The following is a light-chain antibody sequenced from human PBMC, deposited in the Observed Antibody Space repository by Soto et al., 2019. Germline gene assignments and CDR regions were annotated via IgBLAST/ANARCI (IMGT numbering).Light chain of an antibody. V-gene: IGKV1-5*03. CDR3: QQDDTYWT. Sequence: DVQMTQSAAALSANEGDRVIITCRASQSISNWLAWYQQKPGKAPNLLIYKASSLKSGVPSRFSGSGSGTEFTLTISSLQPDGFATYYWQQDDTYWTFGQRGNVDVK. J-gene: IGKJ1*01. CDR2: KAS. CDR1: QSISNW.